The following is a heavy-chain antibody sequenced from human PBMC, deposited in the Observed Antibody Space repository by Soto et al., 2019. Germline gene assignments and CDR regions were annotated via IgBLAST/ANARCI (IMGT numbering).Heavy chain of an antibody. CDR3: ARFPITRGYSYGSAAFDY. Sequence: SETLSLTCTVSGGSISSGGYYWSWIRQHPGKGLEWIGYIYYSGSTYYNPSLKSRVNISVDTSKNQSSLKLSSVTAADTAVYYCARFPITRGYSYGSAAFDYWGQGSLVTVSS. CDR2: IYYSGST. J-gene: IGHJ4*02. CDR1: GGSISSGGYY. V-gene: IGHV4-31*03. D-gene: IGHD5-18*01.